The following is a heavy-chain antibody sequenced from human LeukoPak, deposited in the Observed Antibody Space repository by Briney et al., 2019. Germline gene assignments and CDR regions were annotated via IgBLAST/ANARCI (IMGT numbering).Heavy chain of an antibody. CDR2: IKQDGSEK. CDR1: GFTFSSYW. CDR3: ARVIVVVITSYFDY. Sequence: GGSLRLSXAASGFTFSSYWMSWVRQAPGKGLEWVANIKQDGSEKYYVDSVKGRFTISRDNAKNSLYLQMNSLRAEDTAVYYCARVIVVVITSYFDYWGQGTLVTVSS. V-gene: IGHV3-7*01. D-gene: IGHD3-22*01. J-gene: IGHJ4*02.